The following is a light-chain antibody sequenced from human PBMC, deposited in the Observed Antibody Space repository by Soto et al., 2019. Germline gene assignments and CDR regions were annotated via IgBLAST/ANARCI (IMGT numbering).Light chain of an antibody. V-gene: IGKV1-39*01. CDR1: QSISNY. CDR2: AAS. J-gene: IGKJ2*02. Sequence: DIQMTQSPSSLSASVGDRVTITCRASQSISNYLNWYQQKPGKAPKLLIFAASSLQSGVPSRFSGSGSGTDFTLTISSLQPEDFATYYCQQSYNTPSWTFGQGTKLEIK. CDR3: QQSYNTPSWT.